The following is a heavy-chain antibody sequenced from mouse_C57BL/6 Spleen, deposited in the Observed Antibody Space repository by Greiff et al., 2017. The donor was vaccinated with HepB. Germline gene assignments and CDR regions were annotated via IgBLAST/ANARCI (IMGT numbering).Heavy chain of an antibody. CDR1: GYTFTDYN. CDR2: INPNNGGT. CDR3: ARNRGSGDY. D-gene: IGHD1-1*01. V-gene: IGHV1-22*01. J-gene: IGHJ2*01. Sequence: EVQLQQSGPELVKPGASVKMSCKASGYTFTDYNMHWVKQSHGKSLEWIGYINPNNGGTSYNQKFKGKATLTVNKSSSTAYMAPRSLTSEDSAVYYCARNRGSGDYWGQGTTLTVSS.